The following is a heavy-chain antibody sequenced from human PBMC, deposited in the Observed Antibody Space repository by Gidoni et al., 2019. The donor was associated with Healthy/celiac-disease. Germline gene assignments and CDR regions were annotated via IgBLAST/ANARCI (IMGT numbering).Heavy chain of an antibody. J-gene: IGHJ4*02. Sequence: SVKVSCKASGYTVTSYGIRWVRQAPGQGLEWMGWISAYNGNTNYAQKLQGRVTMTTDTSTSTAYMELRSLRSDDTAVYYCARGHWDSSSWYFDYWGQGPLVTVSS. V-gene: IGHV1-18*01. CDR2: ISAYNGNT. CDR3: ARGHWDSSSWYFDY. CDR1: GYTVTSYG. D-gene: IGHD6-13*01.